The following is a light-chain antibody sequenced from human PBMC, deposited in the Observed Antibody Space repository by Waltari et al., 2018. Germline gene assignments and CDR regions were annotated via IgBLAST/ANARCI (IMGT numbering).Light chain of an antibody. J-gene: IGLJ3*02. CDR1: SSDVGGYNF. V-gene: IGLV2-14*03. CDR2: DVN. Sequence: QSALTQPASVSGSPGQSITISCTGTSSDVGGYNFVSWYQQHPGKAPKLMIYDVNNRPSGVSNRFSGPQSGNPASLTISGLQAEDEADYFCSSYTISSTWVFGGGTNLTVL. CDR3: SSYTISSTWV.